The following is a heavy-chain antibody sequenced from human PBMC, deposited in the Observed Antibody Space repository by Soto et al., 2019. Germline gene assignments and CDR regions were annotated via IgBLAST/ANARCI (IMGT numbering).Heavy chain of an antibody. CDR2: ISSSSSTI. J-gene: IGHJ4*02. V-gene: IGHV3-48*01. Sequence: EVQLVESGGGLVQPGGSLRLSCAASGFTFSSYSMNWVRQAPGKGLEWVSYISSSSSTIYYADSVKGRFTISRDNAKNSLYLQMTSLGAEDTAVYYCARARSPEFWSGSLLLVGDYWGQGTLVTVSS. CDR3: ARARSPEFWSGSLLLVGDY. D-gene: IGHD3-3*01. CDR1: GFTFSSYS.